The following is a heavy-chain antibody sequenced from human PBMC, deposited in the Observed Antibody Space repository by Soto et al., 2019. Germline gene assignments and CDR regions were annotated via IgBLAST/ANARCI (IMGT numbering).Heavy chain of an antibody. CDR1: GLTFSKYY. CDR3: ARDLDVTTVTTSFDS. V-gene: IGHV1-46*01. CDR2: INPSGRTT. D-gene: IGHD4-17*01. Sequence: ASVKVSCKTSGLTFSKYYMHWLRQVPGQGLEWVGVINPSGRTTSYAQKFLGRVTVTRDASTATVYLELNSLRSGDTAVYYCARDLDVTTVTTSFDSWGQGTLVTVSS. J-gene: IGHJ4*02.